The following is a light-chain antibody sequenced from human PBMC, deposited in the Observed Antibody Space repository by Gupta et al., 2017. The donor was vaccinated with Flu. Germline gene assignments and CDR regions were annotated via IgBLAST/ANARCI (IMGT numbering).Light chain of an antibody. J-gene: IGLJ3*02. Sequence: QSGLTQPASVSGSSGQSITISCRGTSSDVGGFDYVSWYQHHPGKVPKLIIFEVTKRPSGISSRFSGSKSGNTASLRISGLQPEDEGFYFCLSYTANDLLWVFGGGTKLTVL. CDR2: EVT. CDR3: LSYTANDLLWV. V-gene: IGLV2-14*01. CDR1: SSDVGGFDY.